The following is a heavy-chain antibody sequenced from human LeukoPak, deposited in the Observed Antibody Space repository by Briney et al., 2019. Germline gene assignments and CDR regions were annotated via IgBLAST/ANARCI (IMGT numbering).Heavy chain of an antibody. Sequence: GGSLRLSCAASGFTFSSYEVNWVRQAPGKGLEWVSCISSSGSTIYYADSVKGRFTISRDNAKNSLYLQMNSLRAEDTAVYYCARGCCALLGWGQGTLVTVSS. CDR3: ARGCCALLG. CDR1: GFTFSSYE. J-gene: IGHJ4*02. D-gene: IGHD2-21*01. V-gene: IGHV3-48*03. CDR2: ISSSGSTI.